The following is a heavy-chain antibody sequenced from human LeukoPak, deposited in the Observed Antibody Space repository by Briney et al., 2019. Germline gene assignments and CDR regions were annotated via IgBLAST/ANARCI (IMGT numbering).Heavy chain of an antibody. Sequence: ASETLSLTCAVYGGSFSGYYWSWIRQPPGKGLEWIGEINHSGSTNYNPSLKSRVTISVDTSKNQFSLKLSSVTAADTAVYYCARELANWGLHWYFDLWGRGTLVTVSS. V-gene: IGHV4-34*01. D-gene: IGHD7-27*01. CDR2: INHSGST. J-gene: IGHJ2*01. CDR3: ARELANWGLHWYFDL. CDR1: GGSFSGYY.